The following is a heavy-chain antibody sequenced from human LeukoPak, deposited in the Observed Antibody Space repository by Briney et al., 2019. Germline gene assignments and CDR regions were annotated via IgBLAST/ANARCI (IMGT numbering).Heavy chain of an antibody. CDR2: IDKKDKLYAT. Sequence: GGSLRLSCVASGFTFSGSAVHWVRQSSGKGLEWVGHIDKKDKLYATAYAESVKGRFTISRDDSKDTAFLHMDSLKTEDTALYDCTRDRGTYNWFDPWGQGTLVTVSS. CDR3: TRDRGTYNWFDP. CDR1: GFTFSGSA. D-gene: IGHD2-15*01. J-gene: IGHJ5*02. V-gene: IGHV3-73*01.